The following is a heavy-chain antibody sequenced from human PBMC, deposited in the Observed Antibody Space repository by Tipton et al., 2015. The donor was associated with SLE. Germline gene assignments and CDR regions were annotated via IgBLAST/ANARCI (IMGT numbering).Heavy chain of an antibody. J-gene: IGHJ4*02. CDR1: GGSISSGVYY. CDR3: ASTSIRQFADN. D-gene: IGHD5-24*01. V-gene: IGHV4-31*03. Sequence: TLSLTCNVSGGSISSGVYYWSWIRQHPGKGLEWIGYIYHSGNTYYNPSLKSRVSISVDTSKNQFSLKLNSVTAADTAVYYCASTSIRQFADNWGQGTLITVSS. CDR2: IYHSGNT.